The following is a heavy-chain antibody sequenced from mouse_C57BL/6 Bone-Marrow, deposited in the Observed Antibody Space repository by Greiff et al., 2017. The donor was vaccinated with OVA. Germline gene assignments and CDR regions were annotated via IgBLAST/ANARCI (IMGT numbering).Heavy chain of an antibody. J-gene: IGHJ1*03. D-gene: IGHD1-1*01. V-gene: IGHV1-61*01. CDR2: IYPSDSET. CDR3: ARDSRFITTVVATPYWYFDV. CDR1: GYTFTSYW. Sequence: QVQLQQPGAELVRPGSSVKLSCKASGYTFTSYWMDWVKQRPGQGLEWIGNIYPSDSETHYNQKFKDKATLTVDKSSSTAYMQLSSLTSEDSAVYYCARDSRFITTVVATPYWYFDVWGTGTTVTVSS.